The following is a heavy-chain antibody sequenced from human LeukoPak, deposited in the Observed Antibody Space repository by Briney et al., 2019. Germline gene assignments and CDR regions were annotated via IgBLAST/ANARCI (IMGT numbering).Heavy chain of an antibody. Sequence: ASVKVSCKASGYTFTSYGISWVRQAPGQGLEWMGWISAYNGNTNYAQKLQGRVTMTTDTSTSTAYMELRSLRSDDTAVYYCARDPMVRGVHAGFDYWGQGTLVTVSS. CDR3: ARDPMVRGVHAGFDY. CDR1: GYTFTSYG. V-gene: IGHV1-18*01. CDR2: ISAYNGNT. D-gene: IGHD3-10*01. J-gene: IGHJ4*02.